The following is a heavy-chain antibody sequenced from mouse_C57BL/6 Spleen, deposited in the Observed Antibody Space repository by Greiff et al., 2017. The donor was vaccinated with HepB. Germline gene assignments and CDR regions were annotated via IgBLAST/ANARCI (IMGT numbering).Heavy chain of an antibody. CDR2: INPGNGGT. Sequence: QVHVKQSGAELVRPGTSVKVSCKASGYAFTNYLIEWVKQRPGQGLEWIGGINPGNGGTNYNEKFKGKATLTADKSSSTAYMQLSSLTSEDSAVYSGASPGSNYGYFDVWGTGTTVTVSS. J-gene: IGHJ1*03. CDR3: ASPGSNYGYFDV. D-gene: IGHD2-5*01. V-gene: IGHV1-54*01. CDR1: GYAFTNYL.